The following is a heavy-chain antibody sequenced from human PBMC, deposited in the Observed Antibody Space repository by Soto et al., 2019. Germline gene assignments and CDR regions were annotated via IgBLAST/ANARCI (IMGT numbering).Heavy chain of an antibody. J-gene: IGHJ4*02. V-gene: IGHV4-59*08. CDR1: CGSISSYY. D-gene: IGHD6-13*01. Sequence: PSETLSLTCTVSCGSISSYYWSWIRQPPGKGLEWIGYIFYSGSTNYNPSLKSRVTISVDTSKNQFSLKLSSVTAADTAVYYCARRYSSSSDYWGQGTLVTVSS. CDR3: ARRYSSSSDY. CDR2: IFYSGST.